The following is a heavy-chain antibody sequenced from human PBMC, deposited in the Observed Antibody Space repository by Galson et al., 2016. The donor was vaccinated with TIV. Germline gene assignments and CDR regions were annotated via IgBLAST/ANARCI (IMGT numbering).Heavy chain of an antibody. J-gene: IGHJ6*03. V-gene: IGHV1-69*15. Sequence: FSSYAFSWVRQAPGQGLEVMGRIIPILGSSDYAQRFQGRVTITADASTSTVYMELRSLRSEDTAMYYCARVRFGELSGYYYYMDVWGKGTTVTVSS. CDR1: FSSYA. CDR2: IIPILGSS. CDR3: ARVRFGELSGYYYYMDV. D-gene: IGHD3-10*01.